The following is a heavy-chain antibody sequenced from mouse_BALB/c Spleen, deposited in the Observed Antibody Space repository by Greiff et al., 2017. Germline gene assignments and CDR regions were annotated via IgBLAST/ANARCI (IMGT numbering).Heavy chain of an antibody. CDR1: GFTFTDYY. CDR3: ARDGGYGNFFMDY. V-gene: IGHV7-3*02. D-gene: IGHD2-10*02. J-gene: IGHJ4*01. Sequence: EVKVVESGGGFVQPGGSLRLSCATSGFTFTDYYMSWVRQPPGKALEWLGFIRNKANGYTTEYSASVKGRFTISRDNSQSILYLQMNTLRAEDSATYYCARDGGYGNFFMDYWGQGTSVTVSS. CDR2: IRNKANGYTT.